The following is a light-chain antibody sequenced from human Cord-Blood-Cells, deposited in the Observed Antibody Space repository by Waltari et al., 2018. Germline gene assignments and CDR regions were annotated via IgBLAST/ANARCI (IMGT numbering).Light chain of an antibody. V-gene: IGKV1-39*01. CDR2: ASY. Sequence: DIQLTQPPSSPSASVRDRVTTTCLASQSISSYLIWYQQKPGNAPKLLIYASYRLQSGFPSRFSGSGSGTEFTLTISSLQPEDFATYYCQQSYSTPCTFGQGTKVEIK. CDR3: QQSYSTPCT. J-gene: IGKJ1*01. CDR1: QSISSY.